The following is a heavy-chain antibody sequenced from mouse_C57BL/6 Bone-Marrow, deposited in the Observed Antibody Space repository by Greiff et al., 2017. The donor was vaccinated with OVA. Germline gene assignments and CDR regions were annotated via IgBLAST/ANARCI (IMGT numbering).Heavy chain of an antibody. V-gene: IGHV5-9-1*02. Sequence: DVQLVESGEGLVKPGGSLKLSCAASGFTFSSYAMSWVRQTPEKRLEWVAYISSGGDYIYYADTVKGRFTISRDNARNTLYLQMSSLKSEDTAMYYCTREVWDGWYFDVWGTGTTVTVSS. D-gene: IGHD4-1*01. CDR1: GFTFSSYA. CDR3: TREVWDGWYFDV. J-gene: IGHJ1*03. CDR2: ISSGGDYI.